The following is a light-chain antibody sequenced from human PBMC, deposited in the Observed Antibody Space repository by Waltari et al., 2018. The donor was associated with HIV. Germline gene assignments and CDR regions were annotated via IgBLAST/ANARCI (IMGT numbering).Light chain of an antibody. CDR2: AAS. CDR1: QGISTY. J-gene: IGKJ4*01. CDR3: QQYDLYPLT. V-gene: IGKV1-16*02. Sequence: DLQMTQSPSSFSASVGDRVTITCRASQGISTYLAWFQQKPGKAPKSLIYAASKLQSGVASKFSGSGSGTKYTLTISSLQPEDFATYYCQQYDLYPLTFGGGTKVEI.